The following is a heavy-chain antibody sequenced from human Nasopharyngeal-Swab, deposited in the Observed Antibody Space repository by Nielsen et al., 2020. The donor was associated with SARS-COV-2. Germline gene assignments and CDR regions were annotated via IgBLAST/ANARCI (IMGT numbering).Heavy chain of an antibody. CDR1: GGSFSGYY. CDR3: ARGHSNDSFDY. V-gene: IGHV4-34*01. Sequence: SETLSLTCAVYGGSFSGYYWSWIRQPTGKGLEWIGEINHSGSTNYNPSLKSRVTISVDTSKNQFSLKLSSVTAADTAVYYCARGHSNDSFDYWGQGTLVTVSS. J-gene: IGHJ4*02. CDR2: INHSGST. D-gene: IGHD4-11*01.